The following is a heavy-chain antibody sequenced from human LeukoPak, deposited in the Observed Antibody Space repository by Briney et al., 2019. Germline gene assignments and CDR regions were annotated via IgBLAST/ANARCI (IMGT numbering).Heavy chain of an antibody. V-gene: IGHV4-31*03. Sequence: PSQTLSLTCTVSGDSISSGGFYWSWIRQHPGKGLEWIGYIYYSGSTYYNPSLKSRVNISVDTSKNQFSLKLGSVTAADTAVYYCARVGSFGDFYYWGPGALVTVSS. D-gene: IGHD3-10*01. J-gene: IGHJ4*02. CDR2: IYYSGST. CDR1: GDSISSGGFY. CDR3: ARVGSFGDFYY.